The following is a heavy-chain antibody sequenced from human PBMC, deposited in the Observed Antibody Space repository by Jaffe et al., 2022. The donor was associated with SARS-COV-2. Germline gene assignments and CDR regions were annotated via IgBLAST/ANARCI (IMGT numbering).Heavy chain of an antibody. CDR3: ARFRASLGSHDILTSGYYMDV. V-gene: IGHV1-69*01. Sequence: QVQLVQSGAEVKKPGSSVKVSCKASGGTFSSYAISWVRQAPGQGLEWMGGIIPIFGTANYAQKFQGRVTITADESTSTAYMELSSLRSEDTAVYYCARFRASLGSHDILTSGYYMDVWGKGTTVTVSS. CDR1: GGTFSSYA. J-gene: IGHJ6*03. CDR2: IIPIFGTA. D-gene: IGHD3-9*01.